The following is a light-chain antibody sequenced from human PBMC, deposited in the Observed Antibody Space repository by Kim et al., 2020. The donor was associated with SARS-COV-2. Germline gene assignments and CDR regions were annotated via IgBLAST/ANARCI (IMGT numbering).Light chain of an antibody. Sequence: LGQTVRITCQGDSLRSYYASWYQQKPGQAPVLVIYGKNNRPSGIPDRFSGSSSGNTASLTITGAQAEDEADYYCNSRDSSGNHLEVFGTGTKVTVL. V-gene: IGLV3-19*01. CDR3: NSRDSSGNHLEV. CDR2: GKN. J-gene: IGLJ1*01. CDR1: SLRSYY.